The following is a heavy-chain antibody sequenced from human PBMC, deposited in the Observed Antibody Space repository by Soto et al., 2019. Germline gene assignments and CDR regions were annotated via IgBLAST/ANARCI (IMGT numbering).Heavy chain of an antibody. Sequence: SETLSLTCAVYGGSFSGYYWSWIRQPPGKGLEWIGEINHSGSTNYNPSLKSRVTISVDTSKNQFSLKLSSVTTADTAVYYCAISAELTGTTSWFDPWGQGTLVTVSS. CDR2: INHSGST. CDR1: GGSFSGYY. V-gene: IGHV4-34*01. D-gene: IGHD1-7*01. CDR3: AISAELTGTTSWFDP. J-gene: IGHJ5*02.